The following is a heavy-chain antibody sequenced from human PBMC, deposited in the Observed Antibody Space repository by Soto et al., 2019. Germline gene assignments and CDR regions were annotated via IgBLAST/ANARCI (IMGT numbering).Heavy chain of an antibody. CDR3: ARGKGRYYGSGPHYYYGMDV. CDR1: GGSFSGYY. Sequence: HSETLSLTCAVYGGSFSGYYWSWIRQPPGKGLEWIGEINHSGSTNYNPSLKSRVTISVDTSKNQFSLKLSSVTAADTAVYYCARGKGRYYGSGPHYYYGMDVWGQGTTVTVSS. J-gene: IGHJ6*02. V-gene: IGHV4-34*01. D-gene: IGHD3-10*01. CDR2: INHSGST.